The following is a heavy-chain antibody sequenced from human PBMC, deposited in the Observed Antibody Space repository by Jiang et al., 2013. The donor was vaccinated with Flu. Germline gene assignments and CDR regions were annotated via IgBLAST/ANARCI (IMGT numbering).Heavy chain of an antibody. CDR3: ARVWDIVVGNWFDP. D-gene: IGHD2-2*01. Sequence: LLKPSETLSLTCTVSGDSIRSSSHYWGWIRQPPGKEMEWIGSIYYSGGTYYSPSLKSRVTMSVDASKKQFSLKLHSVTAADTAVYYCARVWDIVVGNWFDPWGQGTLVTVSS. CDR2: IYYSGGT. V-gene: IGHV4-39*01. J-gene: IGHJ5*02. CDR1: GDSIRSSSHY.